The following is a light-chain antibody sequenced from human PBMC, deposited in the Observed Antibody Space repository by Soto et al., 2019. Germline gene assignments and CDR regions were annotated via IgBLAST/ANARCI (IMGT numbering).Light chain of an antibody. Sequence: DIQMTQSPSTLSASVGDRVTITCRASQSVNSWLAWYQQKPGKAPRLLIYDASSLEIGVPSRFSGSGSGTESTLTISTLQPDDSATYYCQQYNNYSPWTFGQGTKVDIK. J-gene: IGKJ1*01. V-gene: IGKV1-5*01. CDR1: QSVNSW. CDR3: QQYNNYSPWT. CDR2: DAS.